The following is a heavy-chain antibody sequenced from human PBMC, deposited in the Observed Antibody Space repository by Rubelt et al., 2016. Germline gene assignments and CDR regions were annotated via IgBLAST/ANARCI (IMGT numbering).Heavy chain of an antibody. J-gene: IGHJ4*02. Sequence: VRQAPGKGLEWVSYISSSSSTIYYADSVKGRFTISRDNAKNSLYLQMNSLRAEDTAVYYCANGDLLWFGELWYWGQGTLVTVSS. CDR3: ANGDLLWFGELWY. CDR2: ISSSSSTI. D-gene: IGHD3-10*01. V-gene: IGHV3-48*01.